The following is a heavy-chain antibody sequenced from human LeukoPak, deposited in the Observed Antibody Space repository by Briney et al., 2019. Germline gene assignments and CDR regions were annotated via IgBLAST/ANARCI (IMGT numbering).Heavy chain of an antibody. CDR2: IYPDDSDT. CDR3: ARLGGDTYYFGSASYPNWYFDL. CDR1: GYTFTSYW. Sequence: PGGSLKISCQASGYTFTSYWIGWVRQMPGKGLECMGIIYPDDSDTTYSPSFQGQVTISADKSFSTAYLQWSSLKASDTAIYYCARLGGDTYYFGSASYPNWYFDLWGRGTLVTVSS. J-gene: IGHJ2*01. V-gene: IGHV5-51*01. D-gene: IGHD3-10*01.